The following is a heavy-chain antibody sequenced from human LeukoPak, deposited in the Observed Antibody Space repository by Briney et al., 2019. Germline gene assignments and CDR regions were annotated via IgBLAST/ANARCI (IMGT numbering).Heavy chain of an antibody. CDR2: IKQDGTEK. V-gene: IGHV3-7*03. CDR3: AKTSIDILTGYYFDY. CDR1: GFTFSSYW. J-gene: IGHJ4*02. Sequence: GGSLRLSCAASGFTFSSYWMSWVRQAPGKGLEWVANIKQDGTEKYYVDSVKGRFTISRDNSKNTLYLQMNSLRAEDTAVYYCAKTSIDILTGYYFDYWGQGTLVTVSS. D-gene: IGHD3-9*01.